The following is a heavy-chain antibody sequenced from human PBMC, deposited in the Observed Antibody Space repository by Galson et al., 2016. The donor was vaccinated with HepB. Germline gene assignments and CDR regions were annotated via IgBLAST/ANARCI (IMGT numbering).Heavy chain of an antibody. Sequence: SLRLSCAASGFTFSHHGMIWVRQAPGKGLEWVAVIWYDGKTAFYADSVMGRFTISRDTSRNMVYLQMNGLRADDTATYYCAREKGSSWPHPDFLGQGTLVTVSS. CDR2: IWYDGKTA. J-gene: IGHJ4*02. V-gene: IGHV3-33*08. CDR3: AREKGSSWPHPDF. CDR1: GFTFSHHG. D-gene: IGHD6-13*01.